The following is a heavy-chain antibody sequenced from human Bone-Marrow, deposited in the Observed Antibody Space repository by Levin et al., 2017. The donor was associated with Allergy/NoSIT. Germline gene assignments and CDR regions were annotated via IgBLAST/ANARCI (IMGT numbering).Heavy chain of an antibody. CDR1: GFTFSSYG. CDR2: ISYDGSNK. D-gene: IGHD2-2*01. V-gene: IGHV3-30*18. CDR3: AKLDIVVVPAALAIATVDAFDI. J-gene: IGHJ3*02. Sequence: GGSLRLSCAASGFTFSSYGMHWVRQAPGKGLEWVAVISYDGSNKYYADSVKGRFTISRDNSKNTLYLQMNSLRAEDTAVYYCAKLDIVVVPAALAIATVDAFDIWGQGTMVTVSS.